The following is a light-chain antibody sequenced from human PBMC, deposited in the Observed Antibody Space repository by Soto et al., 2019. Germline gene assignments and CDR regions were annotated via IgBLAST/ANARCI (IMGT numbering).Light chain of an antibody. CDR3: QQYGSSLWT. CDR1: QSVRSNY. CDR2: GAS. Sequence: EIVLTQSPGTLSLSPGERATLSCRASQSVRSNYLAWYQQKPGQAPRLLIYGASSRATGIPDRFSGSGSGTDFTLTISRLEPEDFAVYYCQQYGSSLWTFGQGTKVDI. J-gene: IGKJ1*01. V-gene: IGKV3-20*01.